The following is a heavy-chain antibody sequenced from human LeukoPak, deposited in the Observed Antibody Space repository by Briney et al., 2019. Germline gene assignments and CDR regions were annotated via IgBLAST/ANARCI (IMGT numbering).Heavy chain of an antibody. Sequence: PGRSLRLSCAASGFTFSSYAMHWVRQAPGKGLEWVAVISYDGSNKYYADSVEGRFTISRDNSKNTLYLQMNSLRAEDTAVYYCARALAAAGLRNYFDYWGQGTLVTVSS. D-gene: IGHD6-13*01. CDR3: ARALAAAGLRNYFDY. J-gene: IGHJ4*02. CDR2: ISYDGSNK. V-gene: IGHV3-30-3*01. CDR1: GFTFSSYA.